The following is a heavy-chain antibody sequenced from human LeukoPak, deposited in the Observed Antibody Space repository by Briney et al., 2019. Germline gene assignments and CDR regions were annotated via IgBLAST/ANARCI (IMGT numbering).Heavy chain of an antibody. CDR1: GYTFTSYA. V-gene: IGHV1-3*01. J-gene: IGHJ5*02. D-gene: IGHD6-13*01. CDR3: ARDLAAAEYNWFDP. CDR2: INAGNGNT. Sequence: ASVEVSCKASGYTFTSYAMHWVRQAPGQRLEWMGWINAGNGNTKYSQKFQGRVTITRDTSASTAYMELSSLRSEDTAVYYCARDLAAAEYNWFDPWGQGTLVTVSS.